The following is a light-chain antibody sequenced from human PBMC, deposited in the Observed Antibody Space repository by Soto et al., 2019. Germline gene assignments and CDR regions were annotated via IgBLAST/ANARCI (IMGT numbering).Light chain of an antibody. CDR3: QQYNNWPLT. V-gene: IGKV3-15*01. Sequence: EIVMTQSPATLSVSPGERATLSCRASQRLSSNLAWYQQKPGQAPRLLIYDASTRATGIPARFSGSGSGTEFTLTISSMQSEDFAVYYCQQYNNWPLTFGGGTKVEIK. CDR2: DAS. J-gene: IGKJ4*01. CDR1: QRLSSN.